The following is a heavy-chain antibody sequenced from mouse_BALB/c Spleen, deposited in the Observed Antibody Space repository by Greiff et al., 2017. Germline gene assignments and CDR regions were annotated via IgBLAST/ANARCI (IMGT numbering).Heavy chain of an antibody. J-gene: IGHJ2*01. Sequence: VQLQQSGAELVRPGTSVKMSCKASGYTFTDYWMHWVKQRPGQGLEWIGAIDTSDSYTSYNQKFKGKATLTVDESSSTAYMQLSSLTSEDSAVYYCARKYGILDYWGQGTTLTVSS. D-gene: IGHD2-10*02. CDR2: IDTSDSYT. V-gene: IGHV1-59*01. CDR3: ARKYGILDY. CDR1: GYTFTDYW.